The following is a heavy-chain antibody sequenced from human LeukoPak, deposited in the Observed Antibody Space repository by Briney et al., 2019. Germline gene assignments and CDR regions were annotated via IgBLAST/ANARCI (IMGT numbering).Heavy chain of an antibody. CDR1: GFTFSSYA. J-gene: IGHJ4*02. Sequence: GGSLRLPCAASGFTFSSYAMHWVRQAPGKGLEWVAVISYDGSNKYYADSVKGRFTISRDNSKNTLYLQMNSLRAEDTAVYYCAKGGDQYGTWYFDYWGQGTLVTVSS. CDR2: ISYDGSNK. CDR3: AKGGDQYGTWYFDY. V-gene: IGHV3-30-3*01. D-gene: IGHD4-17*01.